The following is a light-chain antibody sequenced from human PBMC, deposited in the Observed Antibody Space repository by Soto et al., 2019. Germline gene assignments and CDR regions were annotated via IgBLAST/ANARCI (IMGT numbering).Light chain of an antibody. J-gene: IGKJ4*01. Sequence: DIQMTQSPSTLSASVGDRVTITCRASQSIRSWLAWYQQKPGKAPKLLIYKASTLESGVPSRFSGSGSGTDFTLTISSLQPDDFATYYCQQCFSFPLTFGGGTRVEIK. CDR2: KAS. V-gene: IGKV1-5*03. CDR1: QSIRSW. CDR3: QQCFSFPLT.